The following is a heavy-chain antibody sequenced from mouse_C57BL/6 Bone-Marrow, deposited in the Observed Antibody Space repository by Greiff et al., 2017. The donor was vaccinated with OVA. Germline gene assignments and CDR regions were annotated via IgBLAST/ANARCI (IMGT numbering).Heavy chain of an antibody. V-gene: IGHV3-6*01. CDR2: ISYDGSN. D-gene: IGHD1-1*01. CDR3: ARAGSYGSSYAWFAY. J-gene: IGHJ3*01. Sequence: DVKLQESGPGLVKPSQSLSLTCSVTGYSITSGYYWNWNRQFPGNKLEWMGYISYDGSNNYNHYLKNRISITRATSKNQFFLKLNSVTTEDTATYYCARAGSYGSSYAWFAYWGQGTLVTVSA. CDR1: GYSITSGYY.